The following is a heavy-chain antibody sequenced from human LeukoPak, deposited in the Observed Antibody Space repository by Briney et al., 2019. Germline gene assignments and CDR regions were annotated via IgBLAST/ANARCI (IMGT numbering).Heavy chain of an antibody. CDR2: IRQDGNEI. J-gene: IGHJ4*02. D-gene: IGHD3-10*01. Sequence: GGSLRLSCAASGFSFRNSWMSWVRKAPGKGLEWVANIRQDGNEIYYADSVKGRFTISRDNAKNSLYLQMNSLRAEDTAVYYCARKNYYGDLWGQGTLVTVSS. CDR3: ARKNYYGDL. V-gene: IGHV3-7*01. CDR1: GFSFRNSW.